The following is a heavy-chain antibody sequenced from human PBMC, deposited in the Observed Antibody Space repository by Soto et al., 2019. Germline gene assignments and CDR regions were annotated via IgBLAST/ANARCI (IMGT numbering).Heavy chain of an antibody. J-gene: IGHJ4*02. CDR1: GGSFSRYS. CDR3: ATDGDRIVARN. D-gene: IGHD6-6*01. Sequence: QVQLVQSGAEVKKPGSSVKVSCKASGGSFSRYSISWVRQAPGQGLEWMGGIIPIFDASNYAEKFQGRVTITADETSTTAYLELRTMRSDKSAIYFCATDGDRIVARNWGQGTLVTVSS. V-gene: IGHV1-69*01. CDR2: IIPIFDAS.